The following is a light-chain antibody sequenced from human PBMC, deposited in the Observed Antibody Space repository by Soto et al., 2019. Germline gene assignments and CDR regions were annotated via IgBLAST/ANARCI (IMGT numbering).Light chain of an antibody. CDR3: QQYGSSGYT. J-gene: IGKJ2*01. CDR2: GAS. CDR1: QSVSSSY. Sequence: EIVLTQSPGTLSLSPGERATLSCRASQSVSSSYLAWYQQKPGQAPRLLIYGASSRATGIPDWFSGSGSGTDFTLTINRLEPEDFAVYYCQQYGSSGYTFGQGTKLEIK. V-gene: IGKV3-20*01.